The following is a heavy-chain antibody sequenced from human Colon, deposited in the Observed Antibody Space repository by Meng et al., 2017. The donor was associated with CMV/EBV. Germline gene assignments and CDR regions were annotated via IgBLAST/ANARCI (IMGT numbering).Heavy chain of an antibody. D-gene: IGHD3-10*02. V-gene: IGHV4-39*07. CDR2: IYNSGSA. CDR3: ARVVLNFFDY. Sequence: QRHLEESGPGLVKPSETLSLTCTVSGGSFTSNSYFWGWIRQPPGKGLEYIGSIYNSGSAYYNPSLKSRVTISLDTSKNQFSLKLSSVTAADTAMYYCARVVLNFFDYWGQGTLVTVSS. J-gene: IGHJ4*02. CDR1: GGSFTSNSYF.